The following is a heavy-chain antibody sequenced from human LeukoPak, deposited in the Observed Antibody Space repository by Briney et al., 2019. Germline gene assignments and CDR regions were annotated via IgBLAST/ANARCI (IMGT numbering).Heavy chain of an antibody. CDR3: AKLPKGGVVRRLSYYGMNV. J-gene: IGHJ6*02. CDR2: ISYDGSNK. D-gene: IGHD3-3*01. CDR1: GFTFSSYG. Sequence: GGSLRLSCAASGFTFSSYGMHWVRQAPGKGLEWVAVISYDGSNKYYADSVKGRFTISRDNSKNTLYLQMNSLRAEDTAVYYCAKLPKGGVVRRLSYYGMNVWGQGTTVTVSS. V-gene: IGHV3-30*18.